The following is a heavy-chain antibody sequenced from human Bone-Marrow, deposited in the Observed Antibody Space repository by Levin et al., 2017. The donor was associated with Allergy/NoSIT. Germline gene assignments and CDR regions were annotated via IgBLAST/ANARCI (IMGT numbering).Heavy chain of an antibody. Sequence: GESLKISCAASGFTFSNYAMSWVRQAPGKGLEWVSGIIDSTYYADSVKGRFTISRDNSKNTVYLQMNSLRAEDTAVYYCAKDIVVIMSGGMDVWGQGTTVTVSS. CDR1: GFTFSNYA. J-gene: IGHJ6*02. CDR3: AKDIVVIMSGGMDV. CDR2: IIDST. D-gene: IGHD2-21*01. V-gene: IGHV3-23*01.